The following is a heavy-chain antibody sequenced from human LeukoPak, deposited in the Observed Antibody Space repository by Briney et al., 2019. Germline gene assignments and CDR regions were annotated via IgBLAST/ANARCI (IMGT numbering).Heavy chain of an antibody. CDR3: ARDGTAAGLYFDL. J-gene: IGHJ4*01. CDR2: IRQDGSEK. D-gene: IGHD6-13*01. V-gene: IGHV3-7*01. CDR1: GFTFTDYW. Sequence: GGSLGLSCAVSGFTFTDYWMNWVRQAPGKELEWVASIRQDGSEKTYVDSVKGRFTISRDNTKNSLSLQLNSLRVEDTAVYYCARDGTAAGLYFDLWGQGTLVTVSS.